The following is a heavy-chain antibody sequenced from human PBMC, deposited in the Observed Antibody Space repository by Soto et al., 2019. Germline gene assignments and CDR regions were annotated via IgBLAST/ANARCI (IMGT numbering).Heavy chain of an antibody. J-gene: IGHJ6*02. V-gene: IGHV3-30*18. CDR2: ISYDGSNK. D-gene: IGHD5-18*01. Sequence: GGSLRLSCAASGFTFSSYGMHWVRQAPGKGLEWVAVISYDGSNKYYADSVKGRFTISRDNSKNTLYLQMNSLRAEDTAVYYCAKVPSAIVTYYYYGMDAWRQGTTVTVSS. CDR1: GFTFSSYG. CDR3: AKVPSAIVTYYYYGMDA.